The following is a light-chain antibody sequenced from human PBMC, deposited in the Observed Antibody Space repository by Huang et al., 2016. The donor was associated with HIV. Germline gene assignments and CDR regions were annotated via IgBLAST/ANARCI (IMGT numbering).Light chain of an antibody. CDR2: DAS. J-gene: IGKJ5*01. CDR3: QQRRNWPIT. V-gene: IGKV3-11*01. Sequence: EIVLTQSPATLSLSPGERVTLSCRASQSVNSELGWYQQRPGQAPRLLIYDASNRAKGIPARFSGSGFGTDFTLTISSLEPEDFAVYYCQQRRNWPITFGQGTRLEIK. CDR1: QSVNSE.